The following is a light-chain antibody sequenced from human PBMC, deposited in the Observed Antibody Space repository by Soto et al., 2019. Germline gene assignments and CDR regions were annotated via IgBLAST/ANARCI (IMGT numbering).Light chain of an antibody. V-gene: IGKV3-20*01. CDR1: QAVSSTY. J-gene: IGKJ1*01. CDR2: GAS. Sequence: EVVLTQSPHTLSLSPGESATLSCRASQAVSSTYLVWYQQKPGLAPRLLIYGASSRAPGISDRFSGSGSGTDFTLTISRLEPEDFAVYYCHQCGNSWWTFGEGTEVEIK. CDR3: HQCGNSWWT.